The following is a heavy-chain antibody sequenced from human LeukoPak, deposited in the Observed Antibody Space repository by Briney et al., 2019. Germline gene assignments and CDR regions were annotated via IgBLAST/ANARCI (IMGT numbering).Heavy chain of an antibody. CDR2: ISSSSIYI. D-gene: IGHD2-15*01. CDR3: ARPGLYCSGGSCYPFEN. J-gene: IGHJ4*02. CDR1: GFTFSSYA. V-gene: IGHV3-21*04. Sequence: GGSLRLSCAASGFTFSSYAMSWVRQAPGKGLEWVSSISSSSIYIYYADSVKGRFTISRDNAKNSLYLQMNSLRAEDTAIYYCARPGLYCSGGSCYPFENWGQGNLVTVSS.